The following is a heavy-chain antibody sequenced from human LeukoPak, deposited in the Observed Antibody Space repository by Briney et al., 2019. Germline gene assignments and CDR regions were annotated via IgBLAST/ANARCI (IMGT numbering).Heavy chain of an antibody. CDR2: ISYDGINE. V-gene: IGHV3-30*18. CDR1: GFIFSNYA. D-gene: IGHD1-26*01. J-gene: IGHJ4*02. Sequence: PGRSLRLSCVTSGFIFSNYAMHWVRQAPGKGLEWVAVISYDGINEYYADSLKGRFTISRDSSGNTLYLQMNSLRLDDTAVYYCVKASSGSYWGGYFDYWGQGALVTVSS. CDR3: VKASSGSYWGGYFDY.